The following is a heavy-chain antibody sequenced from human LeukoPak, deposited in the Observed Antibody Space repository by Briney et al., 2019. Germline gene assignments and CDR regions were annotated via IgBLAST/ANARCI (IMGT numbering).Heavy chain of an antibody. D-gene: IGHD6-13*01. CDR3: ARQDEQQLAV. CDR1: GGSISSSSYD. CDR2: IYYSGST. V-gene: IGHV4-39*01. Sequence: SETLSLTCTVSGGSISSSSYDWGWIRQPPGKGLEWIGSIYYSGSTYYNPSLKSRVTISVDTSKNQFSLRLSAVTAADTAVYYCARQDEQQLAVWGQGTTGTVSS. J-gene: IGHJ6*02.